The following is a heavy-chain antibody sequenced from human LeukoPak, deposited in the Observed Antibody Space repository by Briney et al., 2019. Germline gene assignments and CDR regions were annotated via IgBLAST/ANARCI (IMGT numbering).Heavy chain of an antibody. J-gene: IGHJ4*02. CDR1: GFTFSSYA. D-gene: IGHD6-13*01. V-gene: IGHV3-23*01. CDR3: ARARFGYSSSWYPFYFDY. CDR2: ISGSGGST. Sequence: GGSLRLSCAASGFTFSSYAMSWVRQAPGKGLEWVSAISGSGGSTYYADSVKGRFTISRDNSENTLYLQMNSLRAEDTAVYYCARARFGYSSSWYPFYFDYWGQGTLVTVSS.